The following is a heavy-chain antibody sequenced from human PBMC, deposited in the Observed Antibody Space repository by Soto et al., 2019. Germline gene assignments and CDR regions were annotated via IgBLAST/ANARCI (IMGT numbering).Heavy chain of an antibody. Sequence: PSETLSLTCTVSGGSISSYYWSWIRQPPGKGLEWIGYIYYSGSTNYNPSLKSRVTISVDTSKNQFSLKLSSVTAADTAVYYCARVVRKNFDYWGQGTLVTVSS. V-gene: IGHV4-59*01. CDR3: ARVVRKNFDY. CDR2: IYYSGST. CDR1: GGSISSYY. J-gene: IGHJ4*02.